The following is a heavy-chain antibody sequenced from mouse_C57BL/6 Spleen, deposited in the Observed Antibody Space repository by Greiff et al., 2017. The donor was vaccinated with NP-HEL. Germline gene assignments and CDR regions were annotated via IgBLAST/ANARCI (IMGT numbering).Heavy chain of an antibody. Sequence: VQLVESGAELARPGASVKLSCKASGYTFTSYGISWVKQRTGQGLEWIGEIYPRSGNTYYNEKFKGKATLTADKSSSTAYMELRSLTSEDSAVYFCARSSYYYGSSPWYFDVWGTGTTVTVSS. D-gene: IGHD1-1*01. J-gene: IGHJ1*03. CDR1: GYTFTSYG. CDR3: ARSSYYYGSSPWYFDV. V-gene: IGHV1-81*01. CDR2: IYPRSGNT.